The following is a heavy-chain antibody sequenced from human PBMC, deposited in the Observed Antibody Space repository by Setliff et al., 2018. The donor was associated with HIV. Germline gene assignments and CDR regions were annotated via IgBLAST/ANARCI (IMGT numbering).Heavy chain of an antibody. V-gene: IGHV4-59*01. D-gene: IGHD2-21*02. CDR3: ARSDSYCAGDCYGVDGVDAFDI. CDR1: GGSISSYF. J-gene: IGHJ3*02. CDR2: MSYSGST. Sequence: SETLSLTCTVSGGSISSYFWSWIRQPPGKGLEWIGYMSYSGSTYYNPSLKSRIIMSVDTSKNQFSPKLSSVTAADTALYYCARSDSYCAGDCYGVDGVDAFDIWGQGTMVTVSS.